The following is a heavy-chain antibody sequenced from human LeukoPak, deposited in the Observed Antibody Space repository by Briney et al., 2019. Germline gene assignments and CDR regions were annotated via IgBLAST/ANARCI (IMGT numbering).Heavy chain of an antibody. Sequence: GASVKVSCKASGGTFSSYAISWVRQAPGQGLEWMGGIIPIFGTANYAQKFQGRVTITADESTSTAYMELSSLRSEDTAVYYCARGCSGDYTEVPSDVAFVIWGQGTMVTVSS. V-gene: IGHV1-69*13. CDR3: ARGCSGDYTEVPSDVAFVI. CDR1: GGTFSSYA. D-gene: IGHD4-17*01. CDR2: IIPIFGTA. J-gene: IGHJ3*02.